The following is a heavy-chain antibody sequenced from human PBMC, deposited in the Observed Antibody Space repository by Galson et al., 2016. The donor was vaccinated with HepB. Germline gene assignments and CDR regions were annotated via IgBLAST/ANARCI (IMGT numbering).Heavy chain of an antibody. CDR3: SRLGGGANALFNVGAFDM. V-gene: IGHV4-39*01. CDR1: GGSISGSSYY. J-gene: IGHJ3*02. CDR2: IYDSGST. Sequence: SETLSLTCTVSGGSISGSSYYWGWIRQPPGKGLEWIGSIYDSGSTYYNSSLRSRVTLSVDTSMNQFSLKLKSVTAADTALYFCSRLGGGANALFNVGAFDMWGQGTLVTVSS. D-gene: IGHD4/OR15-4a*01.